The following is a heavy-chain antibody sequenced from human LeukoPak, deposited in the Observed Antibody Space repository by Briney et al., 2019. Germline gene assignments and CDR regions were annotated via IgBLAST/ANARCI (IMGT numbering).Heavy chain of an antibody. D-gene: IGHD3-10*01. J-gene: IGHJ6*03. CDR2: ISSSSSYI. Sequence: PGGSLRLSCAASGFTFSSYSMNWVRQAPGKGLEWVSSISSSSSYIYYADSVKGRFTISRHNAKNSLYLQMNSLRAEDTAVYYCARTIWFGELDFYYYYMDVWGKGTTVTVSS. CDR1: GFTFSSYS. V-gene: IGHV3-21*01. CDR3: ARTIWFGELDFYYYYMDV.